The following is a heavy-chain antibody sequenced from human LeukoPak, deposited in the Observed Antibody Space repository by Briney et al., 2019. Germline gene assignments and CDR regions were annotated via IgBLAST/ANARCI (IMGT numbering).Heavy chain of an antibody. D-gene: IGHD3-10*01. CDR2: ILYDGGNK. V-gene: IGHV3-30*01. CDR1: GFTFSTYV. J-gene: IGHJ4*02. Sequence: HPGRSLRLSCVASGFTFSTYVMHWVRQAPGKGLQWVAVILYDGGNKYYADSVRGRFIISRDNSKNTLYLHMNSLTAEDTAVYYCARDGYGSGSIDYWGQGTLVTVSS. CDR3: ARDGYGSGSIDY.